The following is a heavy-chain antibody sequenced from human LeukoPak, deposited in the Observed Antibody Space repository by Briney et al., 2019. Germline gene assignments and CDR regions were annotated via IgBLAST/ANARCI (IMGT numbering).Heavy chain of an antibody. V-gene: IGHV3-30*18. Sequence: GGSLRLSCAASGFTFSSYGMHWVRQAPGKGLEWVAVISYDGSNKYYADSVKGRFIISRGNSKNTLYLQMNSLRVEDTAVYYCAKGYSGYEWFFDYWGQGALVTGSS. CDR2: ISYDGSNK. D-gene: IGHD5-12*01. J-gene: IGHJ4*02. CDR3: AKGYSGYEWFFDY. CDR1: GFTFSSYG.